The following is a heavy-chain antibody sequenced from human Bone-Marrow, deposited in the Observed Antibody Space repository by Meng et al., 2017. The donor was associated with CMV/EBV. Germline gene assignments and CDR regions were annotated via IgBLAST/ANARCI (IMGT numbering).Heavy chain of an antibody. CDR3: ARRYGGNSYYYGMDV. D-gene: IGHD4-23*01. J-gene: IGHJ6*02. CDR1: GFTFSSYG. Sequence: GGSLRLSCAASGFTFSSYGMHWVRQAPGEGLEWVAFIRYDGSNKYYADSVKGRFTISRDNSKNTLYLQMNSLRAEDTAVYYCARRYGGNSYYYGMDVWGQGTTVTVSS. V-gene: IGHV3-30*02. CDR2: IRYDGSNK.